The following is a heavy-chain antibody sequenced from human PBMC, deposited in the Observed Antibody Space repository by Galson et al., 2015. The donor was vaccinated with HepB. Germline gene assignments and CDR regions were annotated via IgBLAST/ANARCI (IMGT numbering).Heavy chain of an antibody. D-gene: IGHD3-3*01. Sequence: SVKVSCKASGGTFSSYAISWVRQAPGQGLEWMGGIIPIFGTANYAQKFQGRVTITADESTSTAYMELSSLRSEDTAVYYCARERGRHYDFWSGYYSYYYYYYMDVWGKGTTVTVSS. CDR2: IIPIFGTA. CDR3: ARERGRHYDFWSGYYSYYYYYYMDV. V-gene: IGHV1-69*13. J-gene: IGHJ6*03. CDR1: GGTFSSYA.